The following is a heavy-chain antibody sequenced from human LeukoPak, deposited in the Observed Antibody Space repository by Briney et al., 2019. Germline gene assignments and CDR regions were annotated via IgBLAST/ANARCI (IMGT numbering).Heavy chain of an antibody. CDR2: IYYSGST. J-gene: IGHJ6*03. Sequence: PSETLSLTCTVSGGSISSYYWSWIRQPPGKGLEWIGYIYYSGSTNYNPSLKSRVTISVDTSKNQFSPKLSSVTAADTAVYYWARASFGDPGYMDVWGKGTTVTISS. CDR1: GGSISSYY. V-gene: IGHV4-59*01. D-gene: IGHD2/OR15-2a*01. CDR3: ARASFGDPGYMDV.